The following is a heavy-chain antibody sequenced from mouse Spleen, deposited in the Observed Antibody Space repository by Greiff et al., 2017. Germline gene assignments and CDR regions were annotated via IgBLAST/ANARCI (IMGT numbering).Heavy chain of an antibody. D-gene: IGHD2-1*01. J-gene: IGHJ3*01. Sequence: QVHVKQSGAELAKPGASVKLSCKASGYTFTSYWMHWVKQRPGQGLEWIGYINPSSGYTKYNQKFKDKATLTADKSSSTAYMQLSSLTYEDSAVYYCARENYGNYQFAYWGQGTLVTVSA. CDR3: ARENYGNYQFAY. CDR2: INPSSGYT. CDR1: GYTFTSYW. V-gene: IGHV1-7*01.